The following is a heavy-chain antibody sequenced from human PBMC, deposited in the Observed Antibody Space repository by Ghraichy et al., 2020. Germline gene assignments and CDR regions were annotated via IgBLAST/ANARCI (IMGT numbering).Heavy chain of an antibody. D-gene: IGHD5-12*01. V-gene: IGHV1-8*01. CDR2: MNPNSGNT. J-gene: IGHJ6*02. Sequence: ASVKVSCKASGYTFTSYDINWVRQATGQGLEWMGWMNPNSGNTGYAQKFQGRVTMTRNTSISTAYMELSSLRSEDTAVYYCASDPRGYSGYDYGMDVWGQGTTVTVSS. CDR3: ASDPRGYSGYDYGMDV. CDR1: GYTFTSYD.